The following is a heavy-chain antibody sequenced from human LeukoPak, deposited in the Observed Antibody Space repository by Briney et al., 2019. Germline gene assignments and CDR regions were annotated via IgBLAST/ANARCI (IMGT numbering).Heavy chain of an antibody. V-gene: IGHV3-21*01. D-gene: IGHD3-22*01. Sequence: GGSLRLSCAASGFTFSSYSMNWVRQAPGKGLEWVSSISSSSSYIYYADSVKGRFTISRDNAKNSLYLQMNSLRAEDTAVYYCARDHGYCPYYFDYWGQGTLVTVSS. CDR2: ISSSSSYI. J-gene: IGHJ4*02. CDR3: ARDHGYCPYYFDY. CDR1: GFTFSSYS.